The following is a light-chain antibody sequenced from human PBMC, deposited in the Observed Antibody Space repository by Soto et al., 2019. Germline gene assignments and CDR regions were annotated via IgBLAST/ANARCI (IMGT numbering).Light chain of an antibody. CDR1: QGVTST. V-gene: IGKV3-15*01. Sequence: EIVMTQSPATLSVSPGERATLSCRASQGVTSTLAWYQQKPGQAPRLLIYGASTRATGVPARFSGSVSGTEFTLTISSLQSEDFAVYYCQQYSNWPRTFGQGTKVEIK. CDR3: QQYSNWPRT. CDR2: GAS. J-gene: IGKJ1*01.